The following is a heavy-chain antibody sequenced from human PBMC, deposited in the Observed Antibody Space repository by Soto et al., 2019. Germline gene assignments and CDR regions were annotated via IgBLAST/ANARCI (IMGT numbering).Heavy chain of an antibody. V-gene: IGHV3-23*01. J-gene: IGHJ3*02. D-gene: IGHD3-22*01. CDR2: ISGSGGST. CDR1: GFTFSSYA. Sequence: GGSLRLSCAASGFTFSSYAMSWVRQAPGKGLEWVSAISGSGGSTYYADSVKGRFTISRDNSKNTLYLQMNSLRAEDTAVYYCAKVVTYYYDSSGNGPFDIWGQGTMVTVSS. CDR3: AKVVTYYYDSSGNGPFDI.